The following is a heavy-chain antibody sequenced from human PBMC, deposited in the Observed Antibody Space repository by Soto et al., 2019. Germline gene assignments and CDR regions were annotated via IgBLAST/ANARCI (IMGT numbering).Heavy chain of an antibody. D-gene: IGHD2-2*01. V-gene: IGHV3-23*01. CDR3: SCPEHYYYYGMDV. CDR1: GFTLSSYA. J-gene: IGHJ6*02. Sequence: EGSLRLSCAASGFTLSSYAMSWVRQAPGKGLEWVSAISGSGGSTYYADSVKGRFTISRDNSKNTLYLQMNSLRAALGYCSSTSCPEHYYYYGMDVWGQGTTVTVSS. CDR2: ISGSGGST.